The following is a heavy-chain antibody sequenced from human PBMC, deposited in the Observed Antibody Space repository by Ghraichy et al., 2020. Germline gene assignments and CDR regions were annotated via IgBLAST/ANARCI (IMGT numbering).Heavy chain of an antibody. V-gene: IGHV3-23*01. J-gene: IGHJ4*02. CDR2: ISGSGGST. Sequence: GGSLRLSCAASGFTFSSYAMSWVRQAPGKGLEWVSAISGSGGSTYYADSVKGRFTISRDNSKNTLYLQMNSLRAEDTAVYYCAKETDIVVVVAATSSLDYWGQGTLGTVSS. CDR1: GFTFSSYA. D-gene: IGHD2-15*01. CDR3: AKETDIVVVVAATSSLDY.